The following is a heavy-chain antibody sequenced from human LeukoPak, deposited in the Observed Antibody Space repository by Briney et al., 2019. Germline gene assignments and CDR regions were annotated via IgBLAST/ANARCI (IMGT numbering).Heavy chain of an antibody. D-gene: IGHD2-2*01. V-gene: IGHV3-33*01. J-gene: IGHJ4*02. CDR2: IWPDGSNK. CDR3: ARDYCRTTSCLES. Sequence: TGRSLRLSCTVSGFTFNSYGMFGVRQAPGKGLEWVAFIWPDGSNKLYGDSVKGRFTISRDNSKNTVYLQMNSLRAEDTAVYYCARDYCRTTSCLESWGQGTLVTVSS. CDR1: GFTFNSYG.